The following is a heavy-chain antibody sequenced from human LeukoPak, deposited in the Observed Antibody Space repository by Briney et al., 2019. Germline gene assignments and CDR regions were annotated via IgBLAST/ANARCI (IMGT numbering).Heavy chain of an antibody. V-gene: IGHV3-23*01. CDR2: ISSSGGGT. D-gene: IGHD3-22*01. CDR1: GFTFSSYA. Sequence: PGGSLRLSCAASGFTFSSYAMSWVRQAPGKGLEWVSTISSSGGGTYYADSVKGRFTISRDNSKNALYLQMNSLRAEDTAVYYCAKTLGYSGYFSPWGQGTLVTVSS. CDR3: AKTLGYSGYFSP. J-gene: IGHJ5*02.